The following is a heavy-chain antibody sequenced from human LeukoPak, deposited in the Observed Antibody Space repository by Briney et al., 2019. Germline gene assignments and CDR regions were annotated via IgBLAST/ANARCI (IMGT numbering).Heavy chain of an antibody. V-gene: IGHV3-23*01. Sequence: GSLRLSCAASGFTFSSYAMSWVRQAPGKGLEWVSAISGSGGSTYYADSVKGRFTISRDNSKNTLYLQMNSLRAEDTAVYYCGKDRRGGGYNWLDYFDYWGQGTLVTVS. CDR1: GFTFSSYA. J-gene: IGHJ4*02. CDR3: GKDRRGGGYNWLDYFDY. D-gene: IGHD5-24*01. CDR2: ISGSGGST.